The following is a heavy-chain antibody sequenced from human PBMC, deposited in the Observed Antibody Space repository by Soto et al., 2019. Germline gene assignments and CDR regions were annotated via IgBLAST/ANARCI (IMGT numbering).Heavy chain of an antibody. J-gene: IGHJ5*02. CDR3: ARSRETKVTTLNWFDP. D-gene: IGHD4-17*01. CDR2: INHSGST. Sequence: PSETLSLTSAVYGETVSGYDGTWILQPPGKGLEWIGEINHSGSTNYNPSLKSRVTISVDTSQNQFSLKLSSVTAADTAVYYCARSRETKVTTLNWFDPWGQGTLVTVYS. V-gene: IGHV4-34*01. CDR1: GETVSGYD.